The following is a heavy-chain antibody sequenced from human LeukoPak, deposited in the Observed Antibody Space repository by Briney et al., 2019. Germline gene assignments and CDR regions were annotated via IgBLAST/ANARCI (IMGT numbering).Heavy chain of an antibody. V-gene: IGHV1-18*01. CDR2: ISAYNGNT. Sequence: ASVKVSCKASGYTFTSYGISWVRQAPGQGLEWMGWISAYNGNTNYAQKFQGRVTMTRDTSISTAYMELSRLRSDDTAVYYCARASDLEYWGQGTLVTVSS. J-gene: IGHJ4*02. CDR3: ARASDLEY. CDR1: GYTFTSYG.